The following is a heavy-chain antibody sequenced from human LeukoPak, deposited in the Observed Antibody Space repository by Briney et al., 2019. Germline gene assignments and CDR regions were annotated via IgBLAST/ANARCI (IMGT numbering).Heavy chain of an antibody. CDR2: IYDSGNT. Sequence: PSETLSLACAVSGGSISSSNWWSWVRQPPGKGLEWIAYIYDSGNTYYSPSLKSRIIMSVDKSRDQFSLKLSSVTAADTAVYYCARVSGRCSGGSCYEFDSWGQGTLVTVSS. V-gene: IGHV4-4*02. CDR1: GGSISSSNW. CDR3: ARVSGRCSGGSCYEFDS. J-gene: IGHJ4*02. D-gene: IGHD2-15*01.